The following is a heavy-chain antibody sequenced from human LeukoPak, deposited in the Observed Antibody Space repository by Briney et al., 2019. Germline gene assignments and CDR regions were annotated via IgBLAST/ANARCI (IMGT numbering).Heavy chain of an antibody. CDR1: GFTFDDYG. V-gene: IGHV3-43*02. Sequence: PGGSLRLSCAASGFTFDDYGMSWVRQAPGKGLEWVSLISGDGSSTYYADSVTGRFTISRDNSKNSLYLQINSLRIEDTALYYCAKEQAYCSGGSCYSTTLLHFQHWGQGTLVTVSS. CDR3: AKEQAYCSGGSCYSTTLLHFQH. J-gene: IGHJ1*01. D-gene: IGHD2-15*01. CDR2: ISGDGSST.